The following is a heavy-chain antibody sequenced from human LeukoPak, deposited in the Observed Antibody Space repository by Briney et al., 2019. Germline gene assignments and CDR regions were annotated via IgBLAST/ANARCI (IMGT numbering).Heavy chain of an antibody. D-gene: IGHD3-16*02. CDR2: INHSGNS. Sequence: SETLSLTCGVSGYSISSGYDWGWLRQSPGKGLEWIGHINHSGNSHYNPSLKSRVTVSLDTSKNQVSLYLSSVTAADTAVYYCMRVGGYNAFDIWDQGTMVTVSS. J-gene: IGHJ3*02. CDR1: GYSISSGYD. CDR3: MRVGGYNAFDI. V-gene: IGHV4-38-2*01.